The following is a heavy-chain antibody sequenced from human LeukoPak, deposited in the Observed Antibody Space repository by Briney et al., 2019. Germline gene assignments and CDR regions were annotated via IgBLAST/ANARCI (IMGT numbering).Heavy chain of an antibody. V-gene: IGHV4-30-2*01. CDR1: GGSISSGGYS. Sequence: SETLSLTCAVSGGSISSGGYSWSWIRQPPGKGLEWIGYIYHSGSTYYNPSLKSRVTISVDRSKNQFSLKLSSVTAADTAVYYCARDYHYYGSGSPFDYWGQGTLVTVSS. CDR3: ARDYHYYGSGSPFDY. CDR2: IYHSGST. J-gene: IGHJ4*02. D-gene: IGHD3-10*01.